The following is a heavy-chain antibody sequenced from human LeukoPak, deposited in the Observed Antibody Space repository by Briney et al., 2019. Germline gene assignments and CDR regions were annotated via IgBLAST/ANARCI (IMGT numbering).Heavy chain of an antibody. CDR1: GYSFTDYY. D-gene: IGHD1-26*01. CDR3: ARGVVGATIDY. J-gene: IGHJ4*02. V-gene: IGHV1-18*04. Sequence: ASVKVSCKASGYSFTDYYVHWVRQAPGQGLEWMGWISAYNGNTNYAQKLQGRVTMTTDTSTSTAYMELRSLRSDDTAVYYCARGVVGATIDYWGQGTLVTVSS. CDR2: ISAYNGNT.